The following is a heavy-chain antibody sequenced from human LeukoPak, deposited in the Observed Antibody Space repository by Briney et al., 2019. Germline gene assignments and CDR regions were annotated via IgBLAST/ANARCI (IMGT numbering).Heavy chain of an antibody. CDR1: GGSFSGYY. Sequence: SETLSLTCAVYGGSFSGYYWSWIRQPPGKGLEWIGEINHSGSTNYNPSLKSRVTISVDTSKNQFSLKLSSVTAADTAVYYCARYGSGSWYFWGQGTLVTVSS. CDR3: ARYGSGSWYF. D-gene: IGHD6-13*01. J-gene: IGHJ4*02. V-gene: IGHV4-34*01. CDR2: INHSGST.